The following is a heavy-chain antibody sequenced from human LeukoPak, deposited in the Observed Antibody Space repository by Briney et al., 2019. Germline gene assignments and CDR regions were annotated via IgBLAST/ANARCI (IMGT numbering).Heavy chain of an antibody. D-gene: IGHD3-22*01. CDR3: AKNLDYYDSSGYFDY. V-gene: IGHV3-23*01. CDR1: GFTFSSYA. J-gene: IGHJ4*02. CDR2: ISGSGGST. Sequence: PGGSLRLSCAASGFTFSSYAMSWVRQAPGKGLEWVSAISGSGGSTYYADSVKGRFTISRDKSKNTLYLQMNSLRAEDTAVYYCAKNLDYYDSSGYFDYWGQGTLVTVSS.